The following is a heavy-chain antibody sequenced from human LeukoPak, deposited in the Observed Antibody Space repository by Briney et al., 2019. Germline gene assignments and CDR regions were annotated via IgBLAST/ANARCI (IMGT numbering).Heavy chain of an antibody. CDR3: ARERDVLQGGAFDI. Sequence: SETLSLTCTVSGGAITSGGYSWNWIRQPPGKGLEWIGCIYDRGPAYYNPSLKSRVTISVDTSKNQFSLKLSSVTAADTAVYYCARERDVLQGGAFDIWGQGTMVTVSS. J-gene: IGHJ3*02. CDR1: GGAITSGGYS. CDR2: IYDRGPA. V-gene: IGHV4-30-2*01. D-gene: IGHD2-8*01.